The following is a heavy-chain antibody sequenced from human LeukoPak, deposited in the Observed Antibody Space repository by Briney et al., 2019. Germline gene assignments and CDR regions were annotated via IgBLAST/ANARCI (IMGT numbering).Heavy chain of an antibody. Sequence: PSETLSLTCAVYGGSFTNHYWSWIRQPPGKGLEWIGEINHSGSTNYNPSLKSRVSISVDTSKNQFSLKLSSVTAADTAVYYCAKKKNPSSTAFNIGGQGTMVTVSS. D-gene: IGHD5/OR15-5a*01. CDR2: INHSGST. J-gene: IGHJ3*02. V-gene: IGHV4-34*01. CDR1: GGSFTNHY. CDR3: AKKKNPSSTAFNI.